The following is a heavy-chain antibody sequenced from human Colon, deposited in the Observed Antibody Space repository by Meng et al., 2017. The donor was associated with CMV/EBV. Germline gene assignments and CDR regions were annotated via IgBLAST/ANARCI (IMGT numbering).Heavy chain of an antibody. J-gene: IGHJ4*02. CDR2: INTNTGNP. D-gene: IGHD3-16*01. CDR1: GYTFANYH. Sequence: LVKISCKASGYTFANYHVNWVRQAPGQGLEWMGWINTNTGNPTYAQGFIGRFVFSLATSISTAYLQISGLKAEDTAVYYCSASFDYWGQGTLVTVSS. V-gene: IGHV7-4-1*02. CDR3: SASFDY.